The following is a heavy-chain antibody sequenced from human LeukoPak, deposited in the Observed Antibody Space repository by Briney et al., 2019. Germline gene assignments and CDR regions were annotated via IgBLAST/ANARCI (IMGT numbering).Heavy chain of an antibody. D-gene: IGHD2-15*01. J-gene: IGHJ5*02. Sequence: GGSLRLSCAASGFTFSSYAMSWVRQAPGKGLEWVSSISDSGGSTYYADSVKGRFTISRDNAKNSLYLQMNSLRAEDTAVYYCARVVNWFDPWGQGTLVTVSS. V-gene: IGHV3-23*01. CDR3: ARVVNWFDP. CDR1: GFTFSSYA. CDR2: ISDSGGST.